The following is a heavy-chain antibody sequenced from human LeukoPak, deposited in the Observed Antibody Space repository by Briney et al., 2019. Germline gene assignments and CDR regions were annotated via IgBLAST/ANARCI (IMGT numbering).Heavy chain of an antibody. Sequence: SQTLSLTCTVSGGSISSGGYYWSWIRQHPGKGLEWIGNIYYSGSTYYNPSLKSRVTTSVDTSKNQFSLKLSSVTAADTAVYYCARGEGGANSDYWGQGTLVTVSS. J-gene: IGHJ4*02. D-gene: IGHD3-16*01. CDR2: IYYSGST. V-gene: IGHV4-31*03. CDR3: ARGEGGANSDY. CDR1: GGSISSGGYY.